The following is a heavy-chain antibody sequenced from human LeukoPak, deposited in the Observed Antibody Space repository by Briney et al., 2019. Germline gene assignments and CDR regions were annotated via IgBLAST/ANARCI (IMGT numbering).Heavy chain of an antibody. J-gene: IGHJ6*02. V-gene: IGHV3-23*01. D-gene: IGHD1-26*01. Sequence: PGGSLRLSCAASGFTFSSYGMSWVRQAPGKGLEWVSAFSGSGGSTYYADSVKGRFTISRDNSKNTLYLQMNSLRAEDTAVYYCAREVGFTRGAYQAYYYYGMDVWGQGTTVTVSS. CDR1: GFTFSSYG. CDR3: AREVGFTRGAYQAYYYYGMDV. CDR2: FSGSGGST.